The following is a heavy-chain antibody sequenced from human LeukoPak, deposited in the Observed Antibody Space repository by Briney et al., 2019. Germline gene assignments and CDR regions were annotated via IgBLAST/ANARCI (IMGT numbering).Heavy chain of an antibody. J-gene: IGHJ3*02. CDR2: TYYRSKWYN. Sequence: SQTLSLTCAISGDTVSSNIASWNWTRHSPSRGLEWLGRTYYRSKWYNDYAVAVKGRITFNPDTSKNQFSLQLNSVTPEDTAVYYCARSERIGLNMQNAFDIWGQGKMVTVSS. CDR1: GDTVSSNIAS. CDR3: ARSERIGLNMQNAFDI. D-gene: IGHD2-15*01. V-gene: IGHV6-1*01.